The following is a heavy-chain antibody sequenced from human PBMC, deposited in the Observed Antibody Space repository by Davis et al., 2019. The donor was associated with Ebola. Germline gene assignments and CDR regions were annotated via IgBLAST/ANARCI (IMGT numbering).Heavy chain of an antibody. CDR3: TRDLKQPPPSYYYGMDV. J-gene: IGHJ6*02. CDR2: IRSKGYGGKT. V-gene: IGHV3-49*04. D-gene: IGHD6-13*01. Sequence: GESLKISCTASGFTFGDFAINWVRQAPGKGLEWVGFIRSKGYGGKTQYAASVKGRVTISRDDSKGIAYLQVNSLKTEDTAVYYCTRDLKQPPPSYYYGMDVWGQGTTVTVSS. CDR1: GFTFGDFA.